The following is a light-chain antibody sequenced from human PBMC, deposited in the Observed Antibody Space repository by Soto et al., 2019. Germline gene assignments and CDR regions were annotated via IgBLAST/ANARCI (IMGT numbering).Light chain of an antibody. Sequence: EIVMTQSPATLSVSPGERATLSCWATQSVSNNLAWYQQKPGQAPRLLIFGASTRATAIPARFSGSGSGTEFTLTISSLQSEDFAVYYCQQYSIWLRTFGQGTKVEIK. CDR1: QSVSNN. CDR2: GAS. J-gene: IGKJ1*01. CDR3: QQYSIWLRT. V-gene: IGKV3-15*01.